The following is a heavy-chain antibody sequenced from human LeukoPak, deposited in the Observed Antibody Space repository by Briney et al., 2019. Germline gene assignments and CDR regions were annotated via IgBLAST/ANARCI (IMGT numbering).Heavy chain of an antibody. Sequence: PGGSLRLSCAVSGFTFSSSWMHWVRQAPGKGLVWVSHINSDGSSTNYADSVKGRFTISRDNAKNTLYLQMNSLRVEDTAGYYCARAGGSYYGDWGQGTLVTVSS. V-gene: IGHV3-74*01. CDR1: GFTFSSSW. CDR2: INSDGSST. J-gene: IGHJ4*02. D-gene: IGHD1-26*01. CDR3: ARAGGSYYGD.